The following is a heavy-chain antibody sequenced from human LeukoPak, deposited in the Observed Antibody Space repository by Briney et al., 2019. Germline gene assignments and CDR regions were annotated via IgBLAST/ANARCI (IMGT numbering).Heavy chain of an antibody. CDR2: MKSDVTTI. J-gene: IGHJ5*02. V-gene: IGHV3-74*01. Sequence: GGSLRLSCAASGFTFSSSWMYRLRQSPGKGLVWVSRMKSDVTTISYADSVRGRFTISRDNAQNTLHLQMDSLRVEDTAVYYCARGAPIDHWGQGVLVTVSS. CDR1: GFTFSSSW. CDR3: ARGAPIDH.